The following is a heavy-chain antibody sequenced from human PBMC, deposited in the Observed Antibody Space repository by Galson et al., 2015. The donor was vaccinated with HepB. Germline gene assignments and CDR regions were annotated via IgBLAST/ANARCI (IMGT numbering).Heavy chain of an antibody. J-gene: IGHJ4*02. CDR3: ARGWRYSYSTGGFDY. CDR1: GFTFSSYA. V-gene: IGHV3-30-3*01. CDR2: ISYDGSNK. D-gene: IGHD5-18*01. Sequence: SLRLSCAASGFTFSSYAMHWVRQAPGKGLEWVAVISYDGSNKYYADSVKGRFTISRDNSKNTLYLQMNSLRAEDTAVYYCARGWRYSYSTGGFDYWGQGTLVTVSS.